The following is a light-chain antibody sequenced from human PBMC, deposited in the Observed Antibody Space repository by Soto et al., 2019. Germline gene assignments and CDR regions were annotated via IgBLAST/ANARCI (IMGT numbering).Light chain of an antibody. CDR2: GAS. CDR1: QSVSSN. Sequence: DIVMTQSPATLSVSPGERATLSCRARQSVSSNLAWYQQKPGQAPRLLIYGASTRATGIPARFSGSGSGTEVTLTISSLQSEDFAVYYCQQYNNWPITFGQGTRLEIK. V-gene: IGKV3-15*01. J-gene: IGKJ5*01. CDR3: QQYNNWPIT.